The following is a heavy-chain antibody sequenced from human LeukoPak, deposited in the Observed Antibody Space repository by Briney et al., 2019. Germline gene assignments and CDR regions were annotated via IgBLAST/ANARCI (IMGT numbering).Heavy chain of an antibody. D-gene: IGHD3-22*01. V-gene: IGHV4-34*01. J-gene: IGHJ4*02. Sequence: PSETLSLTRAVYGGSYSGYYWSWLRQPPGKGREWIGEINHSGDTNYNPSLKIRVTISIETSKSQFSLKLNSVSAAETAVYYCARGYYYESSGYFDSWGQGALVTASS. CDR3: ARGYYYESSGYFDS. CDR2: INHSGDT. CDR1: GGSYSGYY.